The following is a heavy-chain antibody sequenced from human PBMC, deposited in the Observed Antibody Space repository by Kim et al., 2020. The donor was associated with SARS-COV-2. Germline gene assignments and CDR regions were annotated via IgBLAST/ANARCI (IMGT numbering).Heavy chain of an antibody. J-gene: IGHJ4*02. CDR3: ARHGVDCSSTSCYVY. D-gene: IGHD2-2*01. Sequence: PSLKSRVTISVDTSKNQFSLKLSSVTAADTAVYYCARHGVDCSSTSCYVYWGQGTLVTVSS. V-gene: IGHV4-59*08.